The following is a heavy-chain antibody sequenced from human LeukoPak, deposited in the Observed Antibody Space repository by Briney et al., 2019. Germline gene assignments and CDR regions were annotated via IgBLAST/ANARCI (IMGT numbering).Heavy chain of an antibody. Sequence: GGSLRLSCAASGFTFSSYGMHWVRQDPGKGLEWVAVIWYDGSNKYYADSVKGRFTISRDNSKDTLYLQMNSLRAEDTAVYYCARGESSSWYLKPYYGMDVWGKGTTVTVSS. CDR1: GFTFSSYG. CDR2: IWYDGSNK. D-gene: IGHD6-13*01. CDR3: ARGESSSWYLKPYYGMDV. J-gene: IGHJ6*04. V-gene: IGHV3-33*01.